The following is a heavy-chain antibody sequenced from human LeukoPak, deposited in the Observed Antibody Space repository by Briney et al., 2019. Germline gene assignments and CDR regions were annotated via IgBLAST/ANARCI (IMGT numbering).Heavy chain of an antibody. CDR3: ATDPSWNYFPDN. V-gene: IGHV3-48*02. CDR1: GFTFSKYG. D-gene: IGHD1-7*01. Sequence: PGGSLRLSCVASGFTFSKYGMNWVRQAPGKGLEWVSYISGSSSTICYADSVKGRFTISRDNGKHSLYLQISSMRDLDTAVYYCATDPSWNYFPDNWGQGTLVTVSS. J-gene: IGHJ4*02. CDR2: ISGSSSTI.